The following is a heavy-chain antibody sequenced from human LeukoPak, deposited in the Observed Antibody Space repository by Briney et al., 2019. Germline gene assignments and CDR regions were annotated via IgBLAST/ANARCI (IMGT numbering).Heavy chain of an antibody. D-gene: IGHD6-19*01. CDR3: ARVVSSDWRALDY. CDR1: GFTFSSYG. J-gene: IGHJ4*02. Sequence: GGSLRLSCAASGFTFSSYGMHWVRQAPGKGLVWASRISSDGISTSYADSVKGRFTISRDNPKNSLYLQMSSLRAEDTAVYYCARVVSSDWRALDYWGQGTLVTVSS. V-gene: IGHV3-74*01. CDR2: ISSDGIST.